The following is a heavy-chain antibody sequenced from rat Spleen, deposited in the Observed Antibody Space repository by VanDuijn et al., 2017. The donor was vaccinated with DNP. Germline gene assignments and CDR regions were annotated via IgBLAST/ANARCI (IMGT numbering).Heavy chain of an antibody. CDR3: ARRRLPYWYFDF. Sequence: QVQLQQSGAELAKPGSSVMISCRASGYTFTTYYIGWIKQTTGQGLEFIGYIYTGGGSPNYNEKFKGMAALTIDKSSSTAFMHLSSLTPDDSAVYYCARRRLPYWYFDFWGPGTMVTVSS. CDR2: IYTGGGSP. D-gene: IGHD1-4*01. CDR1: GYTFTTYY. J-gene: IGHJ1*01. V-gene: IGHV1-43*01.